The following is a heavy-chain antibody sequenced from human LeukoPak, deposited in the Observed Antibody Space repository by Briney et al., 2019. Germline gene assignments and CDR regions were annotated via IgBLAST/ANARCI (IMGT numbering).Heavy chain of an antibody. V-gene: IGHV1-46*01. CDR3: ARRYSDYAETALDY. CDR1: GYTFITYY. CDR2: INPSGDST. Sequence: ASVKVPCKASGYTFITYYIHWVRQAPGQGLEWMGIINPSGDSTTYAQKFQGRVTMTRDTSTSTVYMELSSLTSEDTAVYYCARRYSDYAETALDYWGQGTLVTVSS. D-gene: IGHD5-12*01. J-gene: IGHJ4*02.